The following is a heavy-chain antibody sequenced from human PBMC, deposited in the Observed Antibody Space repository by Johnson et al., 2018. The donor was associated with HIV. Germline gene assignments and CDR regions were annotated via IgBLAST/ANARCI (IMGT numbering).Heavy chain of an antibody. Sequence: HVQLVESGGGVVQPGKSLTLSCVVSGLSFSNFGIHWVRQAPGKGPEWVAVISFDGNLKKYADSVKGRFTISRDNSKNTLYLQMNSLRAEDTAVYYCARDEPYNLNAFDIWGQGTMVTVSS. CDR1: GLSFSNFG. V-gene: IGHV3-30*03. D-gene: IGHD5-24*01. CDR2: ISFDGNLK. J-gene: IGHJ3*02. CDR3: ARDEPYNLNAFDI.